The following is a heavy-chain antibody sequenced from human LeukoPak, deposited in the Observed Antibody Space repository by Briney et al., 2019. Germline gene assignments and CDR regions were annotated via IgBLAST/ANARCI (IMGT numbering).Heavy chain of an antibody. Sequence: ASVKVSCKASGYTFTSYAMHWVRQAPGQRLEWMGWINAGNGNTKYSQKFQGRVTITRDTSASTAYMELSSLRSEHTAAYYCARESNWSAQDYWGQGTLVTVSS. CDR1: GYTFTSYA. CDR3: ARESNWSAQDY. V-gene: IGHV1-3*01. D-gene: IGHD6-13*01. J-gene: IGHJ4*02. CDR2: INAGNGNT.